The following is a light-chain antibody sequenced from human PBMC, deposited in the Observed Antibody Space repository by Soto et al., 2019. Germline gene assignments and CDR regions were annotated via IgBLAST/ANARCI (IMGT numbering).Light chain of an antibody. V-gene: IGKV1-39*01. Sequence: DIQMTQSPSSLSASVGDRVTITCRTSQSINTYLNWYQQKPGKAPNLLIYGASSLQSGVPLRFSGSGSGTEFTLTISSLQPDDFATYYCQQHNTYSPERTFGQGTKV. J-gene: IGKJ1*01. CDR1: QSINTY. CDR3: QQHNTYSPERT. CDR2: GAS.